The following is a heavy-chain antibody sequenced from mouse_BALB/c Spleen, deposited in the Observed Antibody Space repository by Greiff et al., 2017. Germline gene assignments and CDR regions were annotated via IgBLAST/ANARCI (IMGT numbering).Heavy chain of an antibody. D-gene: IGHD2-2*01. J-gene: IGHJ4*01. CDR1: GYTFTDYA. V-gene: IGHV1S137*01. CDR3: ARGVTTGAMDY. Sequence: VKLVESGAELVRPGVSVKISCKGSGYTFTDYAMHWVKQSHAKSLEWIGVISTYYGDASYNQKFKGKATMTVDKSSSTAYMELARLTSEDSAIYYCARGVTTGAMDYWGQGTSVTVSS. CDR2: ISTYYGDA.